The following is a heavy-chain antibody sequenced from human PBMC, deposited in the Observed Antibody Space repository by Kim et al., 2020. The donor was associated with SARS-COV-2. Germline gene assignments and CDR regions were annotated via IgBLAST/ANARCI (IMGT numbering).Heavy chain of an antibody. CDR1: GGTFSSYA. D-gene: IGHD5-18*01. CDR2: IIPIFGTA. CDR3: ARAGDLRGYSYGYGLDAFDI. J-gene: IGHJ3*02. Sequence: SVKVSCKASGGTFSSYAISWVRQAPGQGLEWMGGIIPIFGTANYAQKFQGRVTITADESTSTAYMELSSLRSEDTAVYYCARAGDLRGYSYGYGLDAFDIWGQGTMVTVSS. V-gene: IGHV1-69*13.